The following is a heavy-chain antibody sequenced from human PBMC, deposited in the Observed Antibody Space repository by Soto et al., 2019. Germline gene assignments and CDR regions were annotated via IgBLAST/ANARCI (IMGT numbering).Heavy chain of an antibody. D-gene: IGHD2-2*01. CDR1: GFDFSSYA. CDR2: ISGTGVPT. Sequence: GGSLRLSCAASGFDFSSYAMSWVRQAPGKGLECISLISGTGVPTLYAESVKGRFSVSRDNSKDALFLEMNNLGVDDTAMYYCAKSFCSSSSCFFLWVDPWGPGTLVTVSS. J-gene: IGHJ5*02. CDR3: AKSFCSSSSCFFLWVDP. V-gene: IGHV3-23*01.